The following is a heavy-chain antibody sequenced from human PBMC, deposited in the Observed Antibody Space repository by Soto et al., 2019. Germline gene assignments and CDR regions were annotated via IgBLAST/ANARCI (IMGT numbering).Heavy chain of an antibody. CDR1: GYTFTNYG. J-gene: IGHJ4*02. Sequence: QVQLVQSGAEVKKPGASVKVSCKVSGYTFTNYGISWVRQTPGQGLEWMGWLSAYNGNTNYAQKLQGIVTMTTYTSTSTAYMELRSLRSDDTAVYYCARDVCHYYDGSGYKIYFDYWGQGTLVTISS. V-gene: IGHV1-18*01. CDR3: ARDVCHYYDGSGYKIYFDY. D-gene: IGHD3-22*01. CDR2: LSAYNGNT.